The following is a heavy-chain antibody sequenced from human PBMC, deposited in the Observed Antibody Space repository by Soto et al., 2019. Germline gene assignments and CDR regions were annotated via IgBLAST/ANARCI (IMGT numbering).Heavy chain of an antibody. CDR2: IGTAGDT. D-gene: IGHD3-10*01. CDR1: GFTFSSYD. V-gene: IGHV3-13*04. CDR3: ARGSGSGRGMDV. Sequence: EVQLVESGGGLVQPGGSLRLSCAASGFTFSSYDMHWVRQATGKGLEWVSAIGTAGDTYYPGSVKGRFTISRENAKNSLYLQMNSLRAGDTAVYYCARGSGSGRGMDVWGQGTTVTVSS. J-gene: IGHJ6*02.